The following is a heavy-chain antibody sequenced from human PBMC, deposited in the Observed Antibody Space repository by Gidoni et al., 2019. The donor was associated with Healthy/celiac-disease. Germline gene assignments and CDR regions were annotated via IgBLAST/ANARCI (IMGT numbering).Heavy chain of an antibody. V-gene: IGHV1-2*02. CDR2: INPNSGGT. Sequence: QVQLVQSGAEVKKPGASVKVSCQASGYTFTGSYMHWVRQAPGQGLEWMGWINPNSGGTNYAQKFQGRVTMTRDTSISTAYMELSRLRSDDTAVYYCARAGYYYDSSGYPSGMDVWGQGTTVTVSS. D-gene: IGHD3-22*01. CDR1: GYTFTGSY. J-gene: IGHJ6*02. CDR3: ARAGYYYDSSGYPSGMDV.